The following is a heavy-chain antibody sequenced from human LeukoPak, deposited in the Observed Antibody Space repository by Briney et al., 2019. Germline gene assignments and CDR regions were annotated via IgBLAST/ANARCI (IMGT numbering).Heavy chain of an antibody. D-gene: IGHD4-23*01. V-gene: IGHV4-38-2*02. CDR1: GFTFSSYS. CDR2: IYHSGST. J-gene: IGHJ4*02. CDR3: ARDYGGNSNY. Sequence: GSLRLSCAASGFTFSSYSMNWVRQPPGKGLEWIGSIYHSGSTYYNPSLKSRVTISVDTSKNQFSLKLSSVTAADTAVYYCARDYGGNSNYWGQGTLVTVSS.